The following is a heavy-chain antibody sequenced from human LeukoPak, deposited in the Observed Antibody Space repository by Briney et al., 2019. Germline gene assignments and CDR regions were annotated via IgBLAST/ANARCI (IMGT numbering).Heavy chain of an antibody. V-gene: IGHV3-33*08. Sequence: GSLRLSCAASGFTFNTYAMSWVRQAPGKGLEWVAVIWYDDTNKYYADSVKGRFTISRDNSKNTLYLQMNSLRAEDTAVYYCTRGWAIGEFLSLGDCWGQGTLVTVSS. D-gene: IGHD3-10*01. CDR1: GFTFNTYA. CDR2: IWYDDTNK. J-gene: IGHJ4*02. CDR3: TRGWAIGEFLSLGDC.